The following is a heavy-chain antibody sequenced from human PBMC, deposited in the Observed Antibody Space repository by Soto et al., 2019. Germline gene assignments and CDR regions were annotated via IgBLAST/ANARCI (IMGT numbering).Heavy chain of an antibody. Sequence: SETLSLTCTVSGGSISSGGYYWSWIRQHPGKGLEWIGYIYYSGSTYYNPSLKSRVTISVDTSKNQFSLKLSSVTAADTAVYYCARTPPQYDILTGPSYYYYMDVWGKGTTVTVSS. CDR3: ARTPPQYDILTGPSYYYYMDV. D-gene: IGHD3-9*01. CDR1: GGSISSGGYY. CDR2: IYYSGST. V-gene: IGHV4-31*03. J-gene: IGHJ6*03.